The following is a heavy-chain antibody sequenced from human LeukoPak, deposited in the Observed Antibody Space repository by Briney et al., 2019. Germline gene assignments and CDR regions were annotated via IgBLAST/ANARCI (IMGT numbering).Heavy chain of an antibody. D-gene: IGHD3-10*01. CDR2: IGYDGSNK. CDR1: GFTFSSYG. V-gene: IGHV3-30*02. Sequence: GGSLRLSCVASGFTFSSYGMHWVRRAPGKGLEWEAFIGYDGSNKYYADSVKGRFTISRDNSKNTLYLQMNSLRVEDTAVYYCAKLAKYFYGWETYYFFEHWGQGTPVTASS. CDR3: AKLAKYFYGWETYYFFEH. J-gene: IGHJ4*02.